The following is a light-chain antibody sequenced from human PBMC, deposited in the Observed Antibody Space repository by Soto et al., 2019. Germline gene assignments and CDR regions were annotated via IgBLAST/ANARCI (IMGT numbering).Light chain of an antibody. CDR2: QVT. J-gene: IGLJ1*01. Sequence: QSARTQPASVSGSPGQSITISCPGTLRDVGSYNYVSWYQQHPGKVPKLLIYQVTTRPSGVSNRFSVSKSGNTASLTISGLQSDDEADYYCSSYTSTGTLIVFGTGTKLTVL. CDR3: SSYTSTGTLIV. CDR1: LRDVGSYNY. V-gene: IGLV2-14*03.